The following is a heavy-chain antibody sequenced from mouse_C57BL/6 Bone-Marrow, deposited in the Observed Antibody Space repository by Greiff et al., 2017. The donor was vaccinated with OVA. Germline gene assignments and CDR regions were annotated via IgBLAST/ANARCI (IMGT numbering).Heavy chain of an antibody. Sequence: QVQLQQSGAELVKPGASVKMSCKASGYTFTSYWITWVKQRPGQGLEWIGDIYPGSGSTNYNEKFKSKATLTVDTSSSTAYMQLSSLTSEDSAVYDCARREIATEPPFAYWGQGTLVTVSA. V-gene: IGHV1-55*01. CDR1: GYTFTSYW. J-gene: IGHJ3*01. D-gene: IGHD1-1*01. CDR3: ARREIATEPPFAY. CDR2: IYPGSGST.